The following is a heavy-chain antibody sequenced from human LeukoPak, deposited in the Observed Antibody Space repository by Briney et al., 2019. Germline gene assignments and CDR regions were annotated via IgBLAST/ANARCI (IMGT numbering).Heavy chain of an antibody. J-gene: IGHJ4*02. V-gene: IGHV3-23*01. D-gene: IGHD6-19*01. CDR1: GFVFSSQD. CDR3: AKDARRSSGWYFFDH. Sequence: GSLRLSCAASGFVFSSQDMGWVRQAPGKGLEWVSAISDGGSRTYYADSVKGRFTISRDNSKNTLHLQMNSLRAEDTAVYYCAKDARRSSGWYFFDHWGQGTLVTVSS. CDR2: ISDGGSRT.